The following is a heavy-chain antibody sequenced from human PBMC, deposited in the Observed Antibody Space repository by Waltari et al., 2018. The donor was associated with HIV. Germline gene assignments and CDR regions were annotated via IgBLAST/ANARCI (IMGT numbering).Heavy chain of an antibody. D-gene: IGHD6-13*01. J-gene: IGHJ6*02. Sequence: EVQVLESGGALVQPGGSLRLSCAASGFPFSTYGLCWVRQAPGKGLEWVSTISGSGGSTYYADSVKGRFTVSRDNSKNTLYLQMNSLRAEDTAVYFCVKEHQYSHSWYSYYGMDVWGQGTTVTVSS. CDR1: GFPFSTYG. CDR3: VKEHQYSHSWYSYYGMDV. V-gene: IGHV3-23*01. CDR2: ISGSGGST.